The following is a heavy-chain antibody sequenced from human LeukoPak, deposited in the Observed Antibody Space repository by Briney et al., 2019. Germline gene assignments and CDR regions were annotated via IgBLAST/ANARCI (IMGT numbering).Heavy chain of an antibody. CDR2: IGASGGDI. V-gene: IGHV3-23*01. CDR1: GFTFSSYT. J-gene: IGHJ4*02. Sequence: PGGSLRLSCATSGFTFSSYTMIWVRQAPGKGLEWVSIIGASGGDIHYADSVKGRFSISRDNPKNTLTLQMNSLRVDDTAVYYCARDPNWGSGYWGQGTLVTVS. CDR3: ARDPNWGSGY. D-gene: IGHD7-27*01.